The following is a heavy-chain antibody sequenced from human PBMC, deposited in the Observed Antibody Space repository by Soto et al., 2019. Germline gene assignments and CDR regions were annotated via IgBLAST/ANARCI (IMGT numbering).Heavy chain of an antibody. V-gene: IGHV3-23*01. Sequence: GGSLRLSCAASGFTFSSYAMSWVRQAPGKGLEWVSAISGSGGSTYYADSVKGRFTIPKDNSKKTLYLQMNSLRAEDTAVYYCAKGVPSIAAAVHFDYWGQGTLVTVSS. CDR1: GFTFSSYA. CDR3: AKGVPSIAAAVHFDY. J-gene: IGHJ4*02. CDR2: ISGSGGST. D-gene: IGHD6-13*01.